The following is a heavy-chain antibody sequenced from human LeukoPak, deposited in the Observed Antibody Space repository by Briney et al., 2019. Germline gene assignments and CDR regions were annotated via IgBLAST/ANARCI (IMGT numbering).Heavy chain of an antibody. V-gene: IGHV3-23*01. J-gene: IGHJ4*02. Sequence: GGSLRLSCAASGFTFSSYAMSWVRQAPGKGLEWVSAISGSGGSTYYADSVKGRFTISRDNSKNTLYLQMNSLRAEDTAVYYCAKDPARAHSSDQQPDDYWGQGTLVTVSS. CDR1: GFTFSSYA. CDR2: ISGSGGST. CDR3: AKDPARAHSSDQQPDDY. D-gene: IGHD6-13*01.